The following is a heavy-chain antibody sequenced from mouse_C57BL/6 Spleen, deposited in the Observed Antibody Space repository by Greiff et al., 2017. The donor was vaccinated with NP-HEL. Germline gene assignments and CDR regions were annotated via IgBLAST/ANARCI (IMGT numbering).Heavy chain of an antibody. Sequence: QVQLQQSGPELVKPGASVKISCKASGYAFSSSWMNWVKQRPGKGLEWIGRIYPGDGDTNYNGKFKGKATLTADKSSSPAYMQLSSLTSEDSAVYFCARPFAYWGQGTLVTVSA. V-gene: IGHV1-82*01. CDR1: GYAFSSSW. CDR2: IYPGDGDT. CDR3: ARPFAY. J-gene: IGHJ3*01.